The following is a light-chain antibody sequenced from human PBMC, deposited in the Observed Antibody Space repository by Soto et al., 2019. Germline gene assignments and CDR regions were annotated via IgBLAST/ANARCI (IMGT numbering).Light chain of an antibody. CDR2: EAS. Sequence: QSGLTQPPSVSGSPGQSVTSSCTGTSTDFVSYNRVSWYQQPPGTAPKLIIYEASNRPSGVPDRFSGSKSGNTASLTISGLQAADEADYYCSLYTSENTYVFGTGTKSPS. CDR3: SLYTSENTYV. CDR1: STDFVSYNR. V-gene: IGLV2-18*01. J-gene: IGLJ1*01.